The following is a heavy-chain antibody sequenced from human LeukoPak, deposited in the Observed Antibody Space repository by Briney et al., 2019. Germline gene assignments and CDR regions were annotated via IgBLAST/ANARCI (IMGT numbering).Heavy chain of an antibody. V-gene: IGHV4-39*01. CDR1: GGPISSSSYY. CDR3: ARTWIQKHFDY. CDR2: IYYGGST. Sequence: SDTLSLICTVYGGPISSSSYYWGWIRQPPGKGLKRIGSIYYGGSTYYNTSLKSRVTISVDTSKNQFSLKLSTVTAADTAVYYCARTWIQKHFDYWGQGTLVTVSS. J-gene: IGHJ4*02. D-gene: IGHD5-18*01.